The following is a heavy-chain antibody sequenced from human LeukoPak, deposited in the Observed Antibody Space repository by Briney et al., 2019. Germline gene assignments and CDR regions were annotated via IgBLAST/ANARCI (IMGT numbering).Heavy chain of an antibody. CDR3: ATVRTEDRFDY. CDR1: GFSFSNAW. CDR2: IKGKTDEETR. J-gene: IGHJ4*02. Sequence: GGSLTLSCAASGFSFSNAWMGWVRQAPGKGLEWVGRIKGKTDEETRDYAAPVKGRFATSRDDSENTLFLRMKSLKAEDTAVYYCATVRTEDRFDYWGQGTLVTVSS. V-gene: IGHV3-15*01.